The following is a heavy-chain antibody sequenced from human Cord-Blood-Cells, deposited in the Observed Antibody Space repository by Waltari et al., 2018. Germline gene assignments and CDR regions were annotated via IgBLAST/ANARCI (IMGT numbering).Heavy chain of an antibody. CDR3: ASRRDSGYDDY. J-gene: IGHJ4*02. D-gene: IGHD5-12*01. CDR1: GGSFSGYY. Sequence: QVQLQQWGAGLLKSSETLSLTCAVYGGSFSGYYWSWIRQPPGKGLEWIGEINHSGSTNYNPSLKSRVTISVDTSKNQFSLKLSSVTAADTAVYYCASRRDSGYDDYWGQGTLVTVSS. V-gene: IGHV4-34*01. CDR2: INHSGST.